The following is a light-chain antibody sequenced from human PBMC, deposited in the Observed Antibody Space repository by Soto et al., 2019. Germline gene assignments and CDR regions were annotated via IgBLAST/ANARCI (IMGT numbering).Light chain of an antibody. CDR3: QKNFSSPSIT. J-gene: IGKJ5*01. Sequence: TQSPSSMSASVGDSVTLTCRASHDIGTFLNWYQQRPGEAPKLLIFAASNLKSGVPFRFSGSGSGTEFTLTISSLQPEDFATYYCQKNFSSPSITFGQGTRLEIK. V-gene: IGKV1-39*01. CDR2: AAS. CDR1: HDIGTF.